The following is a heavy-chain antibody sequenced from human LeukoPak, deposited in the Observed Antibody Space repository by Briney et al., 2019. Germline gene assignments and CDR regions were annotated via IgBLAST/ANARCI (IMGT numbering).Heavy chain of an antibody. CDR2: IRSKANSYAT. V-gene: IGHV3-73*01. CDR1: GFTFRGSA. CDR3: TANGDYGYYYYYGMDV. D-gene: IGHD4-17*01. Sequence: GGSLRLSCAASGFTFRGSAMHWVRQVSGKGLEWVGRIRSKANSYATAYAASVKGRFTISRDDSKNTAYLQMNSLKTEDTAVYYCTANGDYGYYYYYGMDVWGQGTTVTVSS. J-gene: IGHJ6*02.